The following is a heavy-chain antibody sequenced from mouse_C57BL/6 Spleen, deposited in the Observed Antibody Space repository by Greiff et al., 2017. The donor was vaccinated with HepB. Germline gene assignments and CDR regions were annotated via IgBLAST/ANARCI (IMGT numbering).Heavy chain of an antibody. CDR3: TEAYYSNYTYYFDY. D-gene: IGHD2-5*01. J-gene: IGHJ2*01. CDR2: IDPETGGT. V-gene: IGHV1-15*01. Sequence: VQLQESGAELVRPGASVTLSCKASGYTFTDYEMHWVKQTPVHGLEWIGAIDPETGGTAYNQKFKGKAILTADKSSSTAYMELRSLTSEDSAVYYCTEAYYSNYTYYFDYWGQGTTLTVSS. CDR1: GYTFTDYE.